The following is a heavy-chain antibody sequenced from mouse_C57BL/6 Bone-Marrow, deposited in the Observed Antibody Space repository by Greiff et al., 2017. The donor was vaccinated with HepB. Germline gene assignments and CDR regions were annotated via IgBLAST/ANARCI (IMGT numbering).Heavy chain of an antibody. CDR1: GYTFTSYW. D-gene: IGHD1-1*01. J-gene: IGHJ3*01. CDR2: IYPGSGST. V-gene: IGHV1-55*01. CDR3: ARWEDYYGSSPAWFAY. Sequence: QVHVKQPGAELVKPGASVKMSCKASGYTFTSYWITWVKQRPGQGLEWIGDIYPGSGSTNYNEKFKSKATLTVDTSSSTAYMQLSSLTSEDSAVYYCARWEDYYGSSPAWFAYLGQGTLVTVSA.